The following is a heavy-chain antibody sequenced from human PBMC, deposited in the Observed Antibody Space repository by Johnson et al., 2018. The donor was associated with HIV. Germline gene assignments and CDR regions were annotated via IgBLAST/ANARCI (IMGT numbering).Heavy chain of an antibody. J-gene: IGHJ3*01. V-gene: IGHV3-30*19. CDR1: GFIFSSYG. D-gene: IGHD4-23*01. Sequence: QVQLVESGGGLVQPGGSLRLSCAASGFIFSSYGMHWVRQAPGKGLEWVAVISFDGSNKYYAYSVKGRFTLSRDNSKNTLYLQVNSLKPEDTAVYYCARNTEDRVYGGVSNGAFDLWGQGTVVTVSS. CDR3: ARNTEDRVYGGVSNGAFDL. CDR2: ISFDGSNK.